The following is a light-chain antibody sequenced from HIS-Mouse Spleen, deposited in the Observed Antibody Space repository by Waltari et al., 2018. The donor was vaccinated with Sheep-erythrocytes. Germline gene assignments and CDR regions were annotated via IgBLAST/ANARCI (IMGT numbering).Light chain of an antibody. CDR1: SSNIGSNY. Sequence: QSALTQPRSVSGSPGQSVTISCTGTSSNIGSNYVYWYQHLPGTAPKLLIYRNNQRPSGVPDRFSGSKSGTSASLASSGLRSEDEAEYYCAAWDDSLSGVVFGGGTKLTVL. J-gene: IGLJ2*01. CDR2: RNN. V-gene: IGLV1-47*01. CDR3: AAWDDSLSGVV.